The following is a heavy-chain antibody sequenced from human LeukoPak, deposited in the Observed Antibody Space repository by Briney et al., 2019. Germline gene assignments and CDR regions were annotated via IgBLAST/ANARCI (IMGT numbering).Heavy chain of an antibody. CDR1: GYTFTSYG. J-gene: IGHJ4*02. D-gene: IGHD6-19*01. CDR3: ARGIAVAVAGTYFDY. Sequence: ASVKVSCKASGYTFTSYGISWVRQAPGQGLEWMGWISAYNGNTNYAQKLQGRVTMTTDTSTSTAYMELRSLRSDDTAVYYCARGIAVAVAGTYFDYWGQGTLVTVSS. CDR2: ISAYNGNT. V-gene: IGHV1-18*04.